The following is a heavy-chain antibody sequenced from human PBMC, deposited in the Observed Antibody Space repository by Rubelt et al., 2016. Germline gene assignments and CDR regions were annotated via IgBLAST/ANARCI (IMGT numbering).Heavy chain of an antibody. J-gene: IGHJ6*02. V-gene: IGHV1-3*01. D-gene: IGHD2-2*01. CDR1: GYTFTNFA. CDR3: ARGRTPKYGMDV. Sequence: QVQLVQSGAEVKKPGASVKVSCKASGYTFTNFAVHWVRQAPGQRPEWMGWINAGNGQPRSSQKFQGRVTITSETSASTAFMELSGLRSEDTAVYYCARGRTPKYGMDVWGQGTTVTVSS. CDR2: INAGNGQP.